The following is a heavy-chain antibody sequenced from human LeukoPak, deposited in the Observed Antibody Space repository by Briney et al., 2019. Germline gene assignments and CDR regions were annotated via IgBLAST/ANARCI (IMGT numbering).Heavy chain of an antibody. CDR2: ISGSGHDI. V-gene: IGHV3-11*04. J-gene: IGHJ4*02. CDR3: ARRSLEMATIDY. D-gene: IGHD5-24*01. CDR1: GFTFSDSY. Sequence: GGSLRLSCAASGFTFSDSYMTWVRQAPGKGVEWVAYISGSGHDINYSESAKGRFTISRDNAKNSLYLQMNSLRAEDTAVYYCARRSLEMATIDYWGQGTLVTVSS.